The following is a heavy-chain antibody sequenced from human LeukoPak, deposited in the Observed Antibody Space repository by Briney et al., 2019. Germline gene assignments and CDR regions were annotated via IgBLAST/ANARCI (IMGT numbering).Heavy chain of an antibody. J-gene: IGHJ4*02. CDR2: ISSSSSYI. Sequence: PGGSLRLSCAASGFTFSDYNMNWVRQAPGKGLEWVSSISSSSSYIYYADSVKGRFTISRDNAKNSLYLQMNSLRAEDTAVYYCARSSPAYYDFWSGFWDFDYWGQGTLVTVSS. V-gene: IGHV3-21*01. CDR1: GFTFSDYN. CDR3: ARSSPAYYDFWSGFWDFDY. D-gene: IGHD3-3*01.